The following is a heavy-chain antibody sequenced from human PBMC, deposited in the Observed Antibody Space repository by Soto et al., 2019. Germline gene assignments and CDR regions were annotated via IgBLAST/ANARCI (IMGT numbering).Heavy chain of an antibody. J-gene: IGHJ4*02. CDR2: ISAYNGNT. CDR1: GYTFTSYG. V-gene: IGHV1-18*01. CDR3: ARDVTMVRGVIISPTPPDY. D-gene: IGHD3-10*01. Sequence: ASVKVSCKASGYTFTSYGISWVQQAPGQGLEWMGWISAYNGNTNYAQKLQGRVTMTTDTSTSTAYMELRSLRSDDTAVYYCARDVTMVRGVIISPTPPDYWGQGTLVTVSS.